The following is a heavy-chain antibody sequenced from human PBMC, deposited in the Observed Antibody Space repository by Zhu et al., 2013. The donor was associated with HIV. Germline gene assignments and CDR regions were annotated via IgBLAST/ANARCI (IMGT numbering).Heavy chain of an antibody. J-gene: IGHJ4*02. V-gene: IGHV1-69*06. CDR1: GGTFSSYA. CDR2: IIPIFGTA. Sequence: QVQLVQSGAEVKKPGSSVKVSCKASGGTFSSYAISWVRQAPGQGLEWMGGIIPIFGTANYAQKFQGRVTITADKSTSTAYMELSSLRSEDTAVYYRAKGGDYGGNSAFDYWGQGTLVTSPQ. CDR3: AKGGDYGGNSAFDY. D-gene: IGHD4-17*01.